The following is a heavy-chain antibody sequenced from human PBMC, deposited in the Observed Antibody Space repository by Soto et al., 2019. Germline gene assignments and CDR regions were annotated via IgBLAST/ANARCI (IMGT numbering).Heavy chain of an antibody. CDR3: ASPSYGSGNFY. J-gene: IGHJ4*02. V-gene: IGHV1-3*01. CDR2: INAGNGDT. CDR1: GYIFSNYL. Sequence: QVQLVQSGAEVKKPGASVKVSCKASGYIFSNYLLHWVRQAPGQRLEWMGWINAGNGDTKYSQKFQGGVTLTRDTTASTVDMELSSRRSEDTAVYYCASPSYGSGNFYWGQGTLVTVSS. D-gene: IGHD3-10*01.